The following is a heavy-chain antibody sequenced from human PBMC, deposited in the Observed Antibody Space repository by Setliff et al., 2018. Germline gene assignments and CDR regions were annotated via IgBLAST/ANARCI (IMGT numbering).Heavy chain of an antibody. V-gene: IGHV3-33*08. CDR3: ARDDETYSVGDFQH. J-gene: IGHJ1*01. D-gene: IGHD1-26*01. CDR2: IWDDGGNK. CDR1: GFTFSSYR. Sequence: GGSLRLSCAASGFTFSSYRMHWVRQAPGKGLEWVAVIWDDGGNKYHADSVKGRFTISRDNAKNTLYLQMNSLRAEDTAVYYCARDDETYSVGDFQHWGQGTLVTVSS.